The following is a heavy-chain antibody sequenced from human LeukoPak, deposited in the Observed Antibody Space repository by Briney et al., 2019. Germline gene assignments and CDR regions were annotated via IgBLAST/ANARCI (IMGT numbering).Heavy chain of an antibody. CDR1: GFTFSSYG. Sequence: GGSLRLSCAASGFTFSSYGMHWVRQAPGKGLEWVAFIRYDGSNKYYADSVKGRFTISRDNSKNTLYLQMNSLRAEDTAVYYCAKGVIRITMIVVVSPLLYFDYWGQGTLVTVSS. CDR2: IRYDGSNK. V-gene: IGHV3-30*02. CDR3: AKGVIRITMIVVVSPLLYFDY. J-gene: IGHJ4*02. D-gene: IGHD3-22*01.